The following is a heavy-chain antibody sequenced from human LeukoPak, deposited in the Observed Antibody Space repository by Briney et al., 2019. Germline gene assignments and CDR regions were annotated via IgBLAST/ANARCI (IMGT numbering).Heavy chain of an antibody. Sequence: ASVEVSCKASGYTFTSHDINWVRQATGQGLEWMGWMNPNSGNTGYAQKFQGRVTMTRNTSISTAYMELSSLRSEDTAVYYCAIGRVAVAGDDAFDIWGQGTMVSVSS. CDR3: AIGRVAVAGDDAFDI. D-gene: IGHD6-19*01. V-gene: IGHV1-8*01. CDR1: GYTFTSHD. J-gene: IGHJ3*02. CDR2: MNPNSGNT.